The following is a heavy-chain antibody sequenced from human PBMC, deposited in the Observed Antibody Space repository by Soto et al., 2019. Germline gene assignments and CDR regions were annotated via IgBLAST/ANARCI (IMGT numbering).Heavy chain of an antibody. CDR2: IRQDGSEI. J-gene: IGHJ4*02. V-gene: IGHV3-7*04. CDR3: AREVVVSRGASYFGY. Sequence: GGSLRLSCVGSGFTFSSNWMTWVRQAPGKGLEWVANIRQDGSEINYVDSVKGRFTISRDNTKNSLYLQMNSLRAEDTAIYYCAREVVVSRGASYFGYWGPGTLVTVAS. D-gene: IGHD2-2*01. CDR1: GFTFSSNW.